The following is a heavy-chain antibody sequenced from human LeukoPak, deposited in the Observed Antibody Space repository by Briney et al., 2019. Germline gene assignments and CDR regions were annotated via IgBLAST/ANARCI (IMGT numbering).Heavy chain of an antibody. CDR3: ASRTKLYSGSGSPGDAFEI. CDR1: GGSISSGDYY. J-gene: IGHJ3*02. D-gene: IGHD3-10*01. V-gene: IGHV4-30-4*01. Sequence: SQTLSLTCTVSGGSISSGDYYWSWIRQPPGKGLEWIGYIYYSGSTNYNPSLKSRVTISVDTSKNKFSLKLTSVTAADTAVYYCASRTKLYSGSGSPGDAFEIWGQGTMVTVSS. CDR2: IYYSGST.